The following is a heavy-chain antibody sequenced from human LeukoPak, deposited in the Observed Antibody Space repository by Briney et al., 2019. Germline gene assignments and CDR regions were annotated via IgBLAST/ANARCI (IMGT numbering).Heavy chain of an antibody. CDR3: ATAGGGDSRMGFDP. Sequence: PGGSLRLSCVDSGFTFSNYWMHWVRQAPGKGLVWVSCINTDGSTRRYADPVKGRFTISRDNAKNTLHLQMNSLRSEDTAVYYCATAGGGDSRMGFDPWGQGTLVTVSS. CDR2: INTDGSTR. D-gene: IGHD2-21*01. CDR1: GFTFSNYW. J-gene: IGHJ5*02. V-gene: IGHV3-74*01.